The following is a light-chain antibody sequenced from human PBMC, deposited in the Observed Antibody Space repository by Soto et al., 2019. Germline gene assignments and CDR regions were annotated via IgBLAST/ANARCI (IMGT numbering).Light chain of an antibody. CDR2: AAS. V-gene: IGKV1-17*01. Sequence: DIQMAQSPSSLSASVGDTVTITCRASQDIRNDLGWYQQKPGKAPKRLIYAASSLQSGVPSRFSGSGSGTDFTFTISSLQPEDIATYYCQQYDNLPLTFGGGTKV. CDR1: QDIRND. J-gene: IGKJ4*01. CDR3: QQYDNLPLT.